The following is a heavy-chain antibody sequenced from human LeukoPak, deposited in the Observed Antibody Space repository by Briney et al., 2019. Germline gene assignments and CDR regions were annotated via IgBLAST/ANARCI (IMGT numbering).Heavy chain of an antibody. V-gene: IGHV4-34*01. Sequence: SETLSLTCAVYGGSFSGYYWSWIRQPPGKGLEWTGEINHSGSTNYNPSLKSRVTISVDTSKNQFSLKLSSVTAADTSVYYCVRSTSMVRNLGGAFDIWGQGTMVTVSS. D-gene: IGHD3-10*01. J-gene: IGHJ3*02. CDR2: INHSGST. CDR1: GGSFSGYY. CDR3: VRSTSMVRNLGGAFDI.